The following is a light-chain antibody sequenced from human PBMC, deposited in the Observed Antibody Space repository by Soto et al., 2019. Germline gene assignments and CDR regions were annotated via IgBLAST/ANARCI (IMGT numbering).Light chain of an antibody. Sequence: DIQLTQSPSFLSASVGDRVTITCRASQGISSYLSWYQQKPGKAPKLLIYAASTLRSGVPSRFSGSGSGTEFTLTISSLQPEDFATYYCQQPNSYPLTFGGGTKVEIK. V-gene: IGKV1-9*01. CDR2: AAS. CDR3: QQPNSYPLT. CDR1: QGISSY. J-gene: IGKJ4*01.